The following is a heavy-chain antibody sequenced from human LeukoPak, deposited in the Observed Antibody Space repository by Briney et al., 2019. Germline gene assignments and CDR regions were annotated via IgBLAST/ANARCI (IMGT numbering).Heavy chain of an antibody. Sequence: GGSLRLSCAASGFTFSSYAMSWVRQAPGKGLEWVSAISGSGGSTYYADSAKGRFTISRDNSKNTLYLQMNSLRAEDTAVYYCAKDLWSSYYYYYGMDVWGQGTTVTVSS. CDR1: GFTFSSYA. J-gene: IGHJ6*02. D-gene: IGHD3-16*01. CDR3: AKDLWSSYYYYYGMDV. V-gene: IGHV3-23*01. CDR2: ISGSGGST.